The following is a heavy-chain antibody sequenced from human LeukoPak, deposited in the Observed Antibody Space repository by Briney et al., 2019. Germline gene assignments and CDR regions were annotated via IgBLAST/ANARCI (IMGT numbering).Heavy chain of an antibody. Sequence: PGGSLRLSCAASGFTFDDYGMSWVRQAPGKGLEWDSGISWNSGSIGYADSVKGRFTISRDNAKNSLYLQMNSLRVEDMALYYCAKDISVTISGSGAFDIWGQGTMVTVSS. J-gene: IGHJ3*02. CDR1: GFTFDDYG. CDR3: AKDISVTISGSGAFDI. CDR2: ISWNSGSI. D-gene: IGHD3-9*01. V-gene: IGHV3-9*03.